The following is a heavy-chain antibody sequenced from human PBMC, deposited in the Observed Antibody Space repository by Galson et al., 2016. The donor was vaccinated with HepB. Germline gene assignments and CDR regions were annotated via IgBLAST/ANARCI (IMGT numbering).Heavy chain of an antibody. CDR1: GFTFTSHW. V-gene: IGHV3-7*03. CDR2: INQGGGEK. Sequence: SLRLSCADSGFTFTSHWMHWVRQAPGKGLEWVANINQGGGEKYYVDTSKDRFTISRDNSKNSLYLQMNSLRAEDTAVYYCATHRGWGQGTLVTVSS. J-gene: IGHJ4*02. CDR3: ATHRG.